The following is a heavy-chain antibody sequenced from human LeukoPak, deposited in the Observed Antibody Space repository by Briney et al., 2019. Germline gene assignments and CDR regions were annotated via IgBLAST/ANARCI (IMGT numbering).Heavy chain of an antibody. CDR1: GFTFSSCS. V-gene: IGHV3-48*04. Sequence: PGGSLRLSCAASGFTFSSCSMNWVRQAPGKGLEWVSYISSGSSTIYYADSVKGRFTISRDNAKNSLYLQMNSLRAEDTAVYYCARGIAAAGTLSNYWGQGTLVTVSS. CDR3: ARGIAAAGTLSNY. D-gene: IGHD6-13*01. CDR2: ISSGSSTI. J-gene: IGHJ4*02.